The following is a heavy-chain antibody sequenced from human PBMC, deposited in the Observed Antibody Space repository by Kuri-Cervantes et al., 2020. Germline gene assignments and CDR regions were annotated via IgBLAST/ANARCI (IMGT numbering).Heavy chain of an antibody. CDR2: INAGNGNT. Sequence: ASVKVSCKASGYTFTSYAMHWVRQAPGQRLEWMGWINAGNGNTKYSQKFQGRVTITRDTSASTAYMELSSLRSEDTAVYYCARGGHAILTGYSDWGQGTLVTVSS. CDR1: GYTFTSYA. CDR3: ARGGHAILTGYSD. J-gene: IGHJ4*02. D-gene: IGHD3-9*01. V-gene: IGHV1-3*01.